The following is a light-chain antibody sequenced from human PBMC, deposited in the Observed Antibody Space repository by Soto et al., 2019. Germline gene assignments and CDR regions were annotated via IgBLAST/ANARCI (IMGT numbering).Light chain of an antibody. CDR1: SSDVGGYNY. J-gene: IGLJ2*01. V-gene: IGLV2-8*01. Sequence: QSALTQPPSAYGSPGQSVTISCTGTSSDVGGYNYVSWYQQHPGKAPKLMIYEVSKRPSRVPDRFSGSKSGNTASLTVSGLQAEDEADYYCSSYAGSKNYVVFGGGTKVTVL. CDR3: SSYAGSKNYVV. CDR2: EVS.